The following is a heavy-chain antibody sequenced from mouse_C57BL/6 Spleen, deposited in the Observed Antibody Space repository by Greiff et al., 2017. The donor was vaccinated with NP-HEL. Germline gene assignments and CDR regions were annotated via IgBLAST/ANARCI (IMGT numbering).Heavy chain of an antibody. CDR3: AREDYGSSYDYFDY. D-gene: IGHD1-1*01. V-gene: IGHV1-81*01. J-gene: IGHJ2*01. CDR1: GYTFTSYG. Sequence: QVQLKQSGAELARPGASVKLSCKASGYTFTSYGISWVKQRTGQGLEWIGEIYPRSGNTYYNEKFKGKATLTADKSSSTAYMELRSLTSEDSAVYFCAREDYGSSYDYFDYWGQGTTLTVSS. CDR2: IYPRSGNT.